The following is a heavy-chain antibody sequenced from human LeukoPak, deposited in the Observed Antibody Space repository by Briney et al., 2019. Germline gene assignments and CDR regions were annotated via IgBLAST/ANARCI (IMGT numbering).Heavy chain of an antibody. CDR2: ISYDGSNK. D-gene: IGHD5-24*01. J-gene: IGHJ4*02. Sequence: QPGGSLRLSCAASGFTVSRNYMSWGRQAPGKGLEWVAVISYDGSNKYYADSVKGRFTISRDNSKQTLSLQMNSLGAEDTAVYYCARDVDRALVDYWGQGTLVSVSS. CDR1: GFTVSRNY. V-gene: IGHV3-33*08. CDR3: ARDVDRALVDY.